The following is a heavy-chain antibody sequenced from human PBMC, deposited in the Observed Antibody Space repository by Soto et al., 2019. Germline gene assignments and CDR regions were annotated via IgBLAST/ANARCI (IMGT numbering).Heavy chain of an antibody. Sequence: QVQLVESGGGVVQPGRSLRLSCAASGFSFRSYGMHWVRQAPGKGLAWVAVILDDGSDKDYTDAVKGRFTISRDNSKNTLYLEMNSLRAEDTAVYYCAIDDDYGDNGLDYWGQGTLVTVSS. CDR3: AIDDDYGDNGLDY. CDR2: ILDDGSDK. V-gene: IGHV3-33*01. CDR1: GFSFRSYG. J-gene: IGHJ4*02. D-gene: IGHD4-17*01.